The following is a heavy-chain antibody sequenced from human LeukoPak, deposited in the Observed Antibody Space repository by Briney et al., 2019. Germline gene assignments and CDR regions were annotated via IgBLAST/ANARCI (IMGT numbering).Heavy chain of an antibody. D-gene: IGHD6-13*01. V-gene: IGHV1-2*02. CDR2: INPNSGGT. J-gene: IGHJ5*02. CDR1: GYTFTGYY. Sequence: ASVKVSCKASGYTFTGYYMHWVRQAPEQGLNWMGWINPNSGGTNYAQKFQGRVTMTRDTSITTAYMELAGLTSDDTAVYYCARDHSPLTVAAANWFDPWGQGTLVAVSS. CDR3: ARDHSPLTVAAANWFDP.